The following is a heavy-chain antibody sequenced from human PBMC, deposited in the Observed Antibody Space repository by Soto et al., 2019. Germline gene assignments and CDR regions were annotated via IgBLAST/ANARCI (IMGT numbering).Heavy chain of an antibody. CDR3: ARASPYGDYALDY. CDR2: ISYSGST. CDR1: GGSISSYY. Sequence: QVQLQESGPGLVKPSETLSLTCSVSGGSISSYYWIWIRQPPGKGLEWIGYISYSGSTNYNPSLKSRPTISVDTSKNQCSLELRSVTAADTAVYYCARASPYGDYALDYWGQGTLVTVSS. D-gene: IGHD4-17*01. V-gene: IGHV4-59*01. J-gene: IGHJ4*02.